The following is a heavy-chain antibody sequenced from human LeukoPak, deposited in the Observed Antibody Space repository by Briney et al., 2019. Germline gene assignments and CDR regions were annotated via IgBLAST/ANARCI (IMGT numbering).Heavy chain of an antibody. D-gene: IGHD2-8*01. Sequence: SETLSLTCTVSGGPLYSYYWRCIRHPPGKTLEWIGYIFYTGSTKYNPSLKSRVTISVDTSKNQFSLKLTSVTAADTAVYYCARVIVHGYSDYWGQGALVTVSS. CDR3: ARVIVHGYSDY. CDR1: GGPLYSYY. CDR2: IFYTGST. V-gene: IGHV4-59*08. J-gene: IGHJ4*02.